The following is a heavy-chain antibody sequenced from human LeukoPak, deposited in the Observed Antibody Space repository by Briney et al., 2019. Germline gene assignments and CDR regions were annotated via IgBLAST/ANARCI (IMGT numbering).Heavy chain of an antibody. CDR1: GGSISSYY. D-gene: IGHD3-16*02. V-gene: IGHV4-59*01. Sequence: SETLSLTCTVSGGSISSYYWSWIRQPPGKGLEWIGYIYYSGSTNYNPSLKSRVTISVDTSKNQFSLKLSSVTAADTAVYYCARETPYYDYVWGSYRYNSAYFDYWGQGTLVTVSS. CDR3: ARETPYYDYVWGSYRYNSAYFDY. CDR2: IYYSGST. J-gene: IGHJ4*02.